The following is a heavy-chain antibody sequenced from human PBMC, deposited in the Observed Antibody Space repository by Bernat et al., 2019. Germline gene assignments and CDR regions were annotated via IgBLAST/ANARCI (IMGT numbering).Heavy chain of an antibody. D-gene: IGHD3-9*01. CDR3: ARDFPEADWALAYYYYGMDV. CDR1: GFTFSSYA. CDR2: ISYDGSNK. Sequence: QVQLVESGGGVVQPGRSLRLSCAASGFTFSSYAMHWVRQAPGKGLEWVAVISYDGSNKYYADSVKGRFTISGDNSKNTLYLQMNSPRAEDTAVYYCARDFPEADWALAYYYYGMDVWGQGTTVTVSS. V-gene: IGHV3-30-3*01. J-gene: IGHJ6*02.